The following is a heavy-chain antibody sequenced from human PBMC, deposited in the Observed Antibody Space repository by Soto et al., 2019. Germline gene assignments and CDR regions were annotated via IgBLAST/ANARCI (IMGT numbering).Heavy chain of an antibody. CDR1: GVTFSNYA. D-gene: IGHD1-7*01. CDR2: MSGTAGNT. Sequence: GGSLRFSCAASGVTFSNYAMTWVRQAPGKGLEWVSTMSGTAGNTYYADSVKGRFTISRDNSKNTLYLQMNSLRPEDTAVYYCAKDRRECRTRKSCSGMDVWGQGTTVTVSS. J-gene: IGHJ6*02. V-gene: IGHV3-23*01. CDR3: AKDRRECRTRKSCSGMDV.